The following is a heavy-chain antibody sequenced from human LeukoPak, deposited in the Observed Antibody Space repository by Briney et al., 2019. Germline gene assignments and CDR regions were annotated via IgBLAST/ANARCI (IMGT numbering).Heavy chain of an antibody. CDR2: IIPIFGTT. D-gene: IGHD6-13*01. Sequence: GASVKVSCKASGGTFSSYAISWGREAPGQGLEWMWGIIPIFGTTNYAQKFQGRVTITADKSTSTAYMELSSLRSEDTAVYYCARDRTTGYSSSWYVGWFDPWGQGTLVTVSS. CDR1: GGTFSSYA. CDR3: ARDRTTGYSSSWYVGWFDP. V-gene: IGHV1-69*06. J-gene: IGHJ5*02.